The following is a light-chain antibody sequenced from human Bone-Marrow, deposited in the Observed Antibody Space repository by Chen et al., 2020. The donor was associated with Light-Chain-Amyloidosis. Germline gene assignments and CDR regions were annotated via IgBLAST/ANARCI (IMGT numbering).Light chain of an antibody. CDR2: DVS. J-gene: IGLJ2*01. CDR1: NSDVGGYNY. V-gene: IGLV2-14*01. CDR3: NSYTTSSSPVV. Sequence: QSALTQPASVSGSPGQSITISCPGPNSDVGGYNYVSWYQQHPGKAPKLIIYDVSHRPSGISSRFSGSESCNTASLTVSVLQAEDEADYYCNSYTTSSSPVVFGGGTKLTVL.